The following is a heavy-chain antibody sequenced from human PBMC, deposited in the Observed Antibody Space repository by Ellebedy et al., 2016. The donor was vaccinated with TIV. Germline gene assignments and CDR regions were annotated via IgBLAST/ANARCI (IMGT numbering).Heavy chain of an antibody. Sequence: PGGSLRLSCAASGFTFSSYAMNWVHQAPGKGLQWVSSISVRNSYIYYTDSVKGRITISRDNSKNTLYLQLNSLKTEDTAVYHCAREDQGSGFAGVGHIWGQGTLVTVSS. CDR3: AREDQGSGFAGVGHI. CDR1: GFTFSSYA. V-gene: IGHV3-21*06. D-gene: IGHD3-10*01. J-gene: IGHJ3*02. CDR2: ISVRNSYI.